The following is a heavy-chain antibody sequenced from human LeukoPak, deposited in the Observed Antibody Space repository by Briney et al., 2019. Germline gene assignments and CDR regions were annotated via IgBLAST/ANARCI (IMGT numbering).Heavy chain of an antibody. V-gene: IGHV7-4-1*02. Sequence: ASVTVSCKASGGTFSSYAISWVRQAPGQGLEWMGWINTNTGNPTYAQGFTGRFVFSLDTSVSTAYLQISSLKAEDTAVYYCARLIRDGYITSGFDYWGQGTLVTVSS. CDR2: INTNTGNP. CDR3: ARLIRDGYITSGFDY. J-gene: IGHJ4*02. CDR1: GGTFSSYA. D-gene: IGHD5-24*01.